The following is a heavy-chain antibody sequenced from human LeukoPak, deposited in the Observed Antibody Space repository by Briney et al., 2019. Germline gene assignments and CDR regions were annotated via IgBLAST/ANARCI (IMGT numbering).Heavy chain of an antibody. V-gene: IGHV3-53*01. CDR3: ASDYGDYLLDY. Sequence: PGGSLRLSCAASGFTVSSNYMSWVRQAPGKGLEWVSVIYSGGSTYYADSVKGRFTISRDNSKNTLYLQMNSLRAEDTAVYYCASDYGDYLLDYWGQGTLVTVSS. CDR2: IYSGGST. CDR1: GFTVSSNY. J-gene: IGHJ4*02. D-gene: IGHD4-17*01.